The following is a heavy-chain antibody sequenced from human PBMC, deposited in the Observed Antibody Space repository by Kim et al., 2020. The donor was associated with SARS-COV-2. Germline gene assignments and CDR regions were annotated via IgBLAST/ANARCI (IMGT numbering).Heavy chain of an antibody. CDR2: FDPEDGET. CDR1: GYTLTELS. Sequence: ASVKVSCKVSGYTLTELSMHWVRQAPGKGLEWMGGFDPEDGETIYAQKFQGRVTVTEDPSTDAAYMELSSLRSEDPAVYYCATGHPSDSSGYWGYCGHGTLVTVSS. J-gene: IGHJ4*01. CDR3: ATGHPSDSSGYWGY. D-gene: IGHD3-22*01. V-gene: IGHV1-24*01.